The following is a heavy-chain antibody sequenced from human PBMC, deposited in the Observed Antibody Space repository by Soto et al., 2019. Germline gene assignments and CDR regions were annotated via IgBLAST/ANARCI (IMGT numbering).Heavy chain of an antibody. J-gene: IGHJ4*02. CDR1: GYSFTRYG. CDR2: ISPYNGNT. V-gene: IGHV1-18*01. D-gene: IGHD6-13*01. CDR3: ATDLVAAADY. Sequence: GASVKVSCKASGYSFTRYGFSWVRQAPGQGLEWMGWISPYNGNTHYEQKVQGRVTMTTDTSTSTAYMELRNLRSDDTAVYYCATDLVAAADYWGQGTLVTVSS.